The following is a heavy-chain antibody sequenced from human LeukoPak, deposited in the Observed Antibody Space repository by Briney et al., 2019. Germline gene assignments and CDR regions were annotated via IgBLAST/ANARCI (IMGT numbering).Heavy chain of an antibody. CDR2: ISSNGGST. CDR1: GFTFSSYA. J-gene: IGHJ5*02. D-gene: IGHD5-18*01. V-gene: IGHV3-64*01. Sequence: GGSLRLSCAASGFTFSSYAMHWVRQAPGKGLEYVSAISSNGGSTYYANSVKGRFTISRDNSKNTLYLQMGSLRAEDMAVYYCARDGGYSHANRFWFDPWGQGTLVTVSS. CDR3: ARDGGYSHANRFWFDP.